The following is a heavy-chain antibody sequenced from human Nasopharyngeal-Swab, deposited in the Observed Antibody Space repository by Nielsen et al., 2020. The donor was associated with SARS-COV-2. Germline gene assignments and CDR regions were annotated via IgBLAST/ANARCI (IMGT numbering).Heavy chain of an antibody. CDR1: GFTFSSYA. CDR3: AKVGAGVPTDY. CDR2: ISGSGGST. Sequence: GESLKISCAASGFTFSSYAMSWVRQAPGKGLEWVSAISGSGGSTYYADSVKGRFTISRDNSKNTLYLQMNSLRAEDTAVYYCAKVGAGVPTDYWGQGTLVTVSS. J-gene: IGHJ4*02. D-gene: IGHD3-16*01. V-gene: IGHV3-23*01.